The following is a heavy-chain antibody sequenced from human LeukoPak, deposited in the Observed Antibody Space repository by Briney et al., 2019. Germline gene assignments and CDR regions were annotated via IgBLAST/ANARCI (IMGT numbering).Heavy chain of an antibody. V-gene: IGHV3-48*01. J-gene: IGHJ4*02. CDR1: GFTFNSYA. CDR3: ARGDPIYDFWSGGDH. D-gene: IGHD3-3*01. CDR2: ISSSSNII. Sequence: PGGSLRLSCAASGFTFNSYAFNWVRQAPGKGLEWVSYISSSSNIIYYADSVKGRFTTSRDNARNFLYLQTNSLRAEDTAVYYCARGDPIYDFWSGGDHWGQGSLVGVSS.